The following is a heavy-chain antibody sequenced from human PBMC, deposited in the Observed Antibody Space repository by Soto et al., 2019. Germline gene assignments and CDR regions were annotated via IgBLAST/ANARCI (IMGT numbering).Heavy chain of an antibody. V-gene: IGHV3-11*04. J-gene: IGHJ6*02. CDR3: AKDLTGYSMDV. CDR1: VFKFSDYY. D-gene: IGHD2-21*01. Sequence: AGGSLRLSCAASVFKFSDYYMSWVRQAPGKGLEWVSYINDNSRAIFYADSVKGRFTISRDNAKNLLFLQMNSLRGEDTAVYYCAKDLTGYSMDVWGQGTTVTVSS. CDR2: INDNSRAI.